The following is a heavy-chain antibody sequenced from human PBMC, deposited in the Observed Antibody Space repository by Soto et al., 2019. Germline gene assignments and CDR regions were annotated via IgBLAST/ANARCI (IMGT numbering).Heavy chain of an antibody. Sequence: EVQLVESGGGLVQPGGSLRLSCAASGFTVSRNYMNWVRQAPGKGLEWISVIYSGNYTYYADSVKGRFTISRDNAKNTLSLQMNSLRVEATAVYYCARDGWAVAGTGYYYYGMDVWGQGTTVTVSS. CDR3: ARDGWAVAGTGYYYYGMDV. CDR1: GFTVSRNY. V-gene: IGHV3-66*01. J-gene: IGHJ6*02. D-gene: IGHD6-19*01. CDR2: IYSGNYT.